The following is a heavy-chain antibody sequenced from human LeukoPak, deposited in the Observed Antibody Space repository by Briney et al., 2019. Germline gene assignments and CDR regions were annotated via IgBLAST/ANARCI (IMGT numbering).Heavy chain of an antibody. D-gene: IGHD1-26*01. CDR2: ISWNSGSI. J-gene: IGHJ4*02. CDR3: AKGSTGSFLTDY. Sequence: GGSLRLSCAASGFTFDDYAMPWVRQAPGKGLEGVSGISWNSGSIGHADSVKGRFTISRDNAKKSLFLQMNSLRAEDTALYYCAKGSTGSFLTDYWGQGTLVTVSS. V-gene: IGHV3-9*01. CDR1: GFTFDDYA.